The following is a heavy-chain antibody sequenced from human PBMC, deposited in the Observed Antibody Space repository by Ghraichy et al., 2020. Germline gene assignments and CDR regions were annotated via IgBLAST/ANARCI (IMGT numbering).Heavy chain of an antibody. CDR1: GGSFSGYY. J-gene: IGHJ4*02. CDR3: ARGGRNCSGGSCYPALDY. D-gene: IGHD2-15*01. Sequence: ESLNISCAVYGGSFSGYYWTWIRQPPGKGLEWIGDISHSGRTNYNPSLKSLVTISVDASKNQFSLTLSSVTAADTATYYCARGGRNCSGGSCYPALDYWGQGTVVSVSS. CDR2: ISHSGRT. V-gene: IGHV4-34*01.